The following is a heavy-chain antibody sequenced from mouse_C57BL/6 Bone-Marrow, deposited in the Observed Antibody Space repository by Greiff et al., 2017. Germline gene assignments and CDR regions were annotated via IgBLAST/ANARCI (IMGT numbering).Heavy chain of an antibody. CDR2: ISDGGSYT. V-gene: IGHV5-4*01. CDR3: GRDNYGFAY. D-gene: IGHD2-1*01. Sequence: EVKVVESGGGLVKPGGSLKLSCAASGFTFSGYAMSWVRQTPEKRLEWVATISDGGSYTYYPDNVKGRITISRDNSTNNLYLQMSHLKSEDTAMYYCGRDNYGFAYWGQGTLVTVSA. J-gene: IGHJ3*01. CDR1: GFTFSGYA.